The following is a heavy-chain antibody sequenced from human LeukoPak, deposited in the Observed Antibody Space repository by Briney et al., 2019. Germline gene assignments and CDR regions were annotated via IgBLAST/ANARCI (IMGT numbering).Heavy chain of an antibody. Sequence: SVKVSCKASGGTFSTYSISLVRQAPGQGLEWMGGIIPIIRKANYAQKFQGRVTITTDESTSTAYMELSSLRSEDTAVYYCASVLWSAYYTVWYFDLWGRGTLVTVSS. CDR2: IIPIIRKA. CDR3: ASVLWSAYYTVWYFDL. J-gene: IGHJ2*01. CDR1: GGTFSTYS. V-gene: IGHV1-69*16. D-gene: IGHD3-3*01.